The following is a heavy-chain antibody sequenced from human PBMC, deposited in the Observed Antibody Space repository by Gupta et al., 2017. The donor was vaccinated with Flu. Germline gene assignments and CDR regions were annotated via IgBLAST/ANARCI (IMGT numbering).Heavy chain of an antibody. CDR3: ARRSATFGDY. J-gene: IGHJ4*02. Sequence: EVQLVESGGGLVKPGGSLRLSCAASGFTFSSYTMNWVRQAPGKGLEWVSSISSSSNDIYYADSLKGRFTISRDNAKNSLYLQMNSLRAEDTAVYYGARRSATFGDYWGLGTLVTVSS. D-gene: IGHD2-15*01. CDR1: GFTFSSYT. CDR2: ISSSSNDI. V-gene: IGHV3-21*01.